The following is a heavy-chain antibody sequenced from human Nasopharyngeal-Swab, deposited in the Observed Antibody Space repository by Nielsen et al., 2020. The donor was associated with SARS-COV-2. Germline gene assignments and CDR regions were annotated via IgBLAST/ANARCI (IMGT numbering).Heavy chain of an antibody. J-gene: IGHJ5*02. V-gene: IGHV1-18*01. CDR3: ARSQYCSGGSCYSGNWFDP. Sequence: CGRHVPRQRCLWMGWISAYNGNTNYAQKLQGRVTMTTDTSTSTAYMELRSLRSDDTAVYYCARSQYCSGGSCYSGNWFDPWGQGTLVTVSS. D-gene: IGHD2-15*01. CDR2: ISAYNGNT.